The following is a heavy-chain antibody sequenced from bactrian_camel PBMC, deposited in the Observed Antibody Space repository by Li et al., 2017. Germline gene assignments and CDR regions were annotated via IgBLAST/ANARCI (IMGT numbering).Heavy chain of an antibody. CDR3: AANPGVCYSRAPLLASQYTY. CDR1: GSTSTRYC. D-gene: IGHD4*01. Sequence: DVQLVESGGGSVQAGGSLSLSCATSGSTSTRYCMVWFRQAPGKQREGVARINYNQTPYYVGAVKGRFTVSRDNDKNTLWLEMSSLKLEDTAMYYCAANPGVCYSRAPLLASQYTYWGQGTQVTVS. V-gene: IGHV3S19*01. J-gene: IGHJ4*01. CDR2: INYNQTP.